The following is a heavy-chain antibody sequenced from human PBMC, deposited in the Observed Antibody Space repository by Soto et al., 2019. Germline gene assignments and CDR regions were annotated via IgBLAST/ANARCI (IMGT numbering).Heavy chain of an antibody. D-gene: IGHD3-9*01. CDR3: ARDSHYDILTGYSRNAFDI. Sequence: ASVKVSCKASGYTFTGHYMHWVRQAPGQGLEWMGWVYPNTGGTNYAQRFQGRVTMTRDTSISTAYMELSRLRSDDTAVYYCARDSHYDILTGYSRNAFDIWG. V-gene: IGHV1-2*02. J-gene: IGHJ3*02. CDR2: VYPNTGGT. CDR1: GYTFTGHY.